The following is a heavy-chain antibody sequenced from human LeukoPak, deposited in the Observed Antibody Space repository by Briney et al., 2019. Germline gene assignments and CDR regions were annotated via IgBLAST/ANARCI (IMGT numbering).Heavy chain of an antibody. Sequence: SVEVSCKASGDTFSRYAVSWVRRAPGQGLGWMGRIMPIRCVTYYAQKFQGRVTITADKSPPAAYIELSSLTSEHTGVYFCARGIIKSGDFYGMDVWGQGTTVSVSS. V-gene: IGHV1-69*04. CDR3: ARGIIKSGDFYGMDV. D-gene: IGHD3-10*01. J-gene: IGHJ6*02. CDR1: GDTFSRYA. CDR2: IMPIRCVT.